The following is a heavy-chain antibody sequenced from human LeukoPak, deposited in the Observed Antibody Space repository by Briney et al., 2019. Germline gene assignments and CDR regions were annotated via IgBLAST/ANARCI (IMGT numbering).Heavy chain of an antibody. Sequence: ASVKVSCKASGYTFTGYYMHWVRQAPGQGLEWMGWINPNSGGTNYAQKLQGRVTMTRDTSISTAYMELSRLRSDDTAVYYCARDPGRAYDSSGYYDYWGQGTLVTVSS. CDR1: GYTFTGYY. V-gene: IGHV1-2*02. CDR2: INPNSGGT. J-gene: IGHJ4*02. CDR3: ARDPGRAYDSSGYYDY. D-gene: IGHD3-22*01.